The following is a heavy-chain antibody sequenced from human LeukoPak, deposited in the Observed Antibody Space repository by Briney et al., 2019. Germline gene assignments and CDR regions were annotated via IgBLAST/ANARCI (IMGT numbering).Heavy chain of an antibody. CDR3: ARERVELPFDY. CDR1: GFTFSSYL. Sequence: GGSLRLSCAASGFTFSSYLMSWVRQAPGKGLEWVANIKQDGSEKYYVDSVKGRFTISRDNAKNSLYLQMNSLSAEDTAVYYCARERVELPFDYWGQGTLVTVSS. D-gene: IGHD5-24*01. J-gene: IGHJ4*02. CDR2: IKQDGSEK. V-gene: IGHV3-7*01.